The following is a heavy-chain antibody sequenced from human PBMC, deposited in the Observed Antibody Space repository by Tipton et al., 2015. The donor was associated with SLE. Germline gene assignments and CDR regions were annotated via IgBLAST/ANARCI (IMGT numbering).Heavy chain of an antibody. Sequence: TLSLTCTVSGGSISSSSYYWAWIRQPPGKGLEWIGSIYYSGSTYYNPSLESRVTISVGTSKNQFSLKLSSVTAADTAVFYCAHANWGTNFDYWGQGTLVTVSS. CDR3: AHANWGTNFDY. CDR1: GGSISSSSYY. CDR2: IYYSGST. V-gene: IGHV4-39*07. J-gene: IGHJ4*02. D-gene: IGHD7-27*01.